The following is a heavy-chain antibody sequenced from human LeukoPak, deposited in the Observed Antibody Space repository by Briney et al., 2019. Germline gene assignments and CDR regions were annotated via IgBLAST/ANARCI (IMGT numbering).Heavy chain of an antibody. J-gene: IGHJ4*02. V-gene: IGHV3-23*01. CDR1: GFTFRSYV. CDR2: ITGDGGGT. D-gene: IGHD1-26*01. Sequence: GGPLRLSCAASGFTFRSYVMSWVRQVPGKGLEWVSAITGDGGGTNHADSVKGRFTISRDNSKNTLYLQMNSLRAEDTAVYYCAKETSSGNFVTIDCWGQGTLVTVSS. CDR3: AKETSSGNFVTIDC.